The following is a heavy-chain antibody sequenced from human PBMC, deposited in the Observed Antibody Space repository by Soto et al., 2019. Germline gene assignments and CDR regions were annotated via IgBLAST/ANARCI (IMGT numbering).Heavy chain of an antibody. CDR2: INPNSGGT. J-gene: IGHJ6*04. CDR3: ARDRLDYYYYGMDV. Sequence: ASVKVSCKASGYTFTGYYMHWVRQAPGQELEWMGWINPNSGGTNYAQKFQGWVTMTRDTSISTAYMELSRLRSDDTAVYYCARDRLDYYYYGMDVWGKGTTVAVSS. CDR1: GYTFTGYY. D-gene: IGHD3-9*01. V-gene: IGHV1-2*04.